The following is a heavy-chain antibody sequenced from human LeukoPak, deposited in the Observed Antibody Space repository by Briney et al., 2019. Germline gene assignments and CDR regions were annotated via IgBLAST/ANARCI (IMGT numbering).Heavy chain of an antibody. D-gene: IGHD6-19*01. J-gene: IGHJ4*02. Sequence: GGSLRLSCAASGFTVSSNYMSWVRQAPGKGLEWVSVIYSGGSTYCADSVKGRFTISRDNSKNTLYLQMNSLRAEDTAVYYCARGDSGWYYFDYWGQGTLVTVSS. V-gene: IGHV3-66*01. CDR2: IYSGGST. CDR3: ARGDSGWYYFDY. CDR1: GFTVSSNY.